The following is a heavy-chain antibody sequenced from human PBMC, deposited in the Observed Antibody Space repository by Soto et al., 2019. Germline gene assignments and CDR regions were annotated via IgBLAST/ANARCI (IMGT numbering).Heavy chain of an antibody. D-gene: IGHD2-2*01. V-gene: IGHV3-7*01. CDR1: GFTFSSCW. Sequence: EVQLVESGGGLVQPGGSLRLSCAASGFTFSSCWVSLVRQAPGKGLKWVANIKQDGSEKYYVDSVKGRFTISRDNAKNSLYLQMNSLRAEDTAVYFCASSGVLVPAALSHWYFDLWGRGTLVTVSS. CDR3: ASSGVLVPAALSHWYFDL. CDR2: IKQDGSEK. J-gene: IGHJ2*01.